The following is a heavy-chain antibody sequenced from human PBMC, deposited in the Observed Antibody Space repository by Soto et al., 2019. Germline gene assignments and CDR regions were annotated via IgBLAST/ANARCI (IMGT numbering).Heavy chain of an antibody. CDR1: GGSISSGGYS. CDR3: AAGGGLPRYY. Sequence: QLQLHESGAGLVKPSQTLYLTCAVSGGSISSGGYSWSWIRRPPGKGLEWIGYIYHSGSTYYNPSLKSRVTISVDRSKNQFSLKLSSVTAADTAVYYCAAGGGLPRYYWGQGTLVTVSS. D-gene: IGHD5-12*01. CDR2: IYHSGST. V-gene: IGHV4-30-2*01. J-gene: IGHJ4*02.